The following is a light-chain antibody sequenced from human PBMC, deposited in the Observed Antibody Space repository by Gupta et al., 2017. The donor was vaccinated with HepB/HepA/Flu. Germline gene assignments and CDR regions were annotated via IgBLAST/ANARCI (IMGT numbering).Light chain of an antibody. CDR2: GKT. Sequence: PGDSPRSYYASWYQQKPGQSPLLLISGKTTRPSGTPDRFSGSSSGNTASLTITGAQAEDVADYYCNSQDSSGNRVVFGGGTKPTVL. V-gene: IGLV3-19*01. CDR3: NSQDSSGNRVV. J-gene: IGLJ2*01. CDR1: SPRSYY.